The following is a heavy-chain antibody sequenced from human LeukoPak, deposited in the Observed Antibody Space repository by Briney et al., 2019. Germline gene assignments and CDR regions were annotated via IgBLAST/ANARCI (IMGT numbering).Heavy chain of an antibody. Sequence: PGRSLRLSCAASGFTFSSYAMHWVRQAPGKGLEWVAVISYDGSNKYYADSVKGRFTISRDNSKNTLYLQMNSLRAEDTAVYYCARESVATTTAGAFDIWGQGTMVTVSS. CDR1: GFTFSSYA. CDR2: ISYDGSNK. J-gene: IGHJ3*02. D-gene: IGHD5-12*01. V-gene: IGHV3-30-3*01. CDR3: ARESVATTTAGAFDI.